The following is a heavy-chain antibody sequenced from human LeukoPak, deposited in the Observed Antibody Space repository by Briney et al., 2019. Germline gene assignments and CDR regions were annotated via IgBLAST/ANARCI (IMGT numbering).Heavy chain of an antibody. CDR2: VYKSGST. CDR3: ARAPVEYDSSGYFDY. CDR1: GVLISSDY. Sequence: SETLSLTCTVSGVLISSDYWSWIRQPAGKGLEWIGRVYKSGSTNYNPSLKSRVTMSVDMSKNQFSLKLSSVTAADTAVYYCARAPVEYDSSGYFDYWGQGTPVTVSS. D-gene: IGHD3-22*01. J-gene: IGHJ4*02. V-gene: IGHV4-4*07.